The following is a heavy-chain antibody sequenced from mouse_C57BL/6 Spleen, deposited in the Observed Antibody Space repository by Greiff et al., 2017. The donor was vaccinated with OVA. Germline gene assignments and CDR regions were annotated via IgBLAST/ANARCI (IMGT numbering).Heavy chain of an antibody. Sequence: EVQLQQSGPELVKPGASVKISCKASGYTFTDYYMNWVKQSHGKSLEWIGDINPNNGGTSYNQKFKGKATLTVDKSSSTAYMELRSLTSEDSAVYYCARFLYDYDDWGQGTTRTVSS. CDR2: INPNNGGT. J-gene: IGHJ2*01. CDR1: GYTFTDYY. CDR3: ARFLYDYDD. V-gene: IGHV1-26*01. D-gene: IGHD2-4*01.